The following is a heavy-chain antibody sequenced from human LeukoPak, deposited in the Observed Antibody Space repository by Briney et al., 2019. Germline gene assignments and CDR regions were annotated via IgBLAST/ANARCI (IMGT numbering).Heavy chain of an antibody. J-gene: IGHJ6*03. CDR1: GFTFDDYG. D-gene: IGHD3-10*01. V-gene: IGHV3-20*04. Sequence: GGSLRLSCAASGFTFDDYGMSWVRQAPGKGREWVSGINWNGGSTGYADSVKGRFTISRDNAKNSLYLQMNSLRAEDTALYYCARVRYGSGSYYNYYYYYMDVWGKGTTVTVSS. CDR2: INWNGGST. CDR3: ARVRYGSGSYYNYYYYYMDV.